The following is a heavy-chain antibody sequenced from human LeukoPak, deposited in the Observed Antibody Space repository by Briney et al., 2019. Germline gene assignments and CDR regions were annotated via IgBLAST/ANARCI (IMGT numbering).Heavy chain of an antibody. CDR3: ARQRISGSYRGGFEM. D-gene: IGHD1-26*01. Sequence: GVPLQISCKGSGSRFTNYWIGWVRQMPAKGLEWMGIIFPGDSDTSYSPSFQAQVTISADKSISTAYLQWSSMKGSDSAMYYCARQRISGSYRGGFEMWGQGTMVSVSS. V-gene: IGHV5-51*01. CDR1: GSRFTNYW. J-gene: IGHJ3*02. CDR2: IFPGDSDT.